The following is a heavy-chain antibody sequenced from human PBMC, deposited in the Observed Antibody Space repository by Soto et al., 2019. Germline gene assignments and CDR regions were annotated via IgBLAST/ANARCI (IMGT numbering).Heavy chain of an antibody. D-gene: IGHD1-7*01. CDR3: STDGLNYGSFDY. Sequence: GGSLRLSCAASGFTFSDAWMTRLRQTPGRGLEWVGRIKNKRSDEATDYAAAVKGRFIISRDDSKNTLYLQVHSPTTEDTAVYYCSTDGLNYGSFDYWGQGTLVTVSS. CDR2: IKNKRSDEAT. J-gene: IGHJ4*02. CDR1: GFTFSDAW. V-gene: IGHV3-15*01.